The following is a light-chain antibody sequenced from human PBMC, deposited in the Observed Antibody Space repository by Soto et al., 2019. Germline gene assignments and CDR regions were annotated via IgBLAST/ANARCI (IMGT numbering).Light chain of an antibody. CDR2: DAS. Sequence: DIQMTQSPSTLSASVGDRVTITCRASQSISTRLAWYQQKPGKAPKLLIYDASSLESGVPSRFSGSASGKEFTLTISSLQPDDFATYYCQRYNSYSTFGQGNKVDIK. J-gene: IGKJ1*01. CDR3: QRYNSYST. V-gene: IGKV1-5*01. CDR1: QSISTR.